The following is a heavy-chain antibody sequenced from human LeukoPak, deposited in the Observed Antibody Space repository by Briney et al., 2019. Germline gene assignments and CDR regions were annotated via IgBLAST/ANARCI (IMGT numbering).Heavy chain of an antibody. J-gene: IGHJ6*03. CDR2: INHSGST. CDR1: GGSFSGYY. CDR3: ARVEYYYDSSGYYYVSGYYYYYYMDV. Sequence: SETLSLTCAVYGGSFSGYYWSWIRQPPGKGLEWIGEINHSGSTNYNPSLKSRVTISVDTSKNQFSLKLSSVTAADTAVYYCARVEYYYDSSGYYYVSGYYYYYYMDVWGKGTTVTVSS. V-gene: IGHV4-34*01. D-gene: IGHD3-22*01.